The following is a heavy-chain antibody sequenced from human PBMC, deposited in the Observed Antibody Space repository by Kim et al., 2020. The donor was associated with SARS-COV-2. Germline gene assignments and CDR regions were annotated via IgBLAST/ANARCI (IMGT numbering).Heavy chain of an antibody. CDR2: ISDSGTST. CDR3: AKSGTTIIVVGDF. V-gene: IGHV3-23*01. J-gene: IGHJ4*02. CDR1: GFTFSSYA. D-gene: IGHD3-22*01. Sequence: GGSLRLSCAASGFTFSSYAMTWVRQAPGKGLEWVSSISDSGTSTYHADSVKGRFTISRDNSKNTLYLQMNSLRAEDTAVYYCAKSGTTIIVVGDFWGQGTLVTVSS.